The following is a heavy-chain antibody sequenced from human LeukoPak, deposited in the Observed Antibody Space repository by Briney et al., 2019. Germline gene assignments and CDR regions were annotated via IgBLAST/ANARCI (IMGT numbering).Heavy chain of an antibody. J-gene: IGHJ5*02. Sequence: ASVKVSCKASGGTFSSYAISWVRQAPGQGLEWMGGIIPIFGTANHAQKFQGRVTITADESTSTAYMELSSLRSEDTAVYYSASSYCSSTSCPIGFDPWGQGTLVTVS. CDR2: IIPIFGTA. CDR1: GGTFSSYA. D-gene: IGHD2-2*01. CDR3: ASSYCSSTSCPIGFDP. V-gene: IGHV1-69*01.